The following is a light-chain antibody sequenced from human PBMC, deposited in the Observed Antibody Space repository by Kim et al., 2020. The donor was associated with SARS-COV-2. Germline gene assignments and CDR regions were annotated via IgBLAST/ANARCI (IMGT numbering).Light chain of an antibody. CDR2: ANN. CDR1: SSNIGRNS. V-gene: IGLV1-44*01. J-gene: IGLJ3*02. CDR3: ATWADSLNVWV. Sequence: GQSVTISCSGGSSNIGRNSVNWYQQVPGTAPKLVIYANNQRPSGVPDRFSGSKSGTSASLAISGLQSEDEADYFCATWADSLNVWVFGGGTQLTVL.